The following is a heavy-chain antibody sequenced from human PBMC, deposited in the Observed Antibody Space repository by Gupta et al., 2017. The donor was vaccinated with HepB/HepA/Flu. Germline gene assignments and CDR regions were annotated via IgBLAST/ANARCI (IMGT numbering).Heavy chain of an antibody. Sequence: GSLRLSCAASGFTFSSYEMNWVRQAPGKGLEWVSYISSSGSTIYYADSVKGRFTISRDNAKNSLYLQMNSLRAEDTAVYYCARRGDYALDAFDIWGQGTMVTVSS. D-gene: IGHD4-17*01. CDR1: GFTFSSYE. J-gene: IGHJ3*02. CDR3: ARRGDYALDAFDI. V-gene: IGHV3-48*03. CDR2: ISSSGSTI.